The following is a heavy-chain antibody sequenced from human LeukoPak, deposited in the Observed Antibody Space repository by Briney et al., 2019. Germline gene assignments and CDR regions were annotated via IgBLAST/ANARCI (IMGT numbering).Heavy chain of an antibody. CDR2: INAGNGNT. CDR1: GYTFTSYA. V-gene: IGHV1-3*01. Sequence: ASVKVSCKASGYTFTSYAMHWVRQAPGQRLEWMGWINAGNGNTKYSQKFQGRVTITRDTSASTAYMELSSLRSEDTAVYYCASGLGGRRVYYYYGMDVWGKGTTVTVSS. CDR3: ASGLGGRRVYYYYGMDV. D-gene: IGHD3-16*01. J-gene: IGHJ6*04.